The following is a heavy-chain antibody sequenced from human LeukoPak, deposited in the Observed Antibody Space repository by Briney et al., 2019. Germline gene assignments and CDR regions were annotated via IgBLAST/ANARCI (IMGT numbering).Heavy chain of an antibody. V-gene: IGHV4-34*01. Sequence: SETLSLTCAVYGGPFSGYYWSWIRQPPGKGLEWIGEINHSGSTNYNPSLKSRVTISVDTSKNQFSLKLSSVTAADTAVYYCARVGVTTGSYFDYWGQGTLVTVSS. CDR2: INHSGST. CDR3: ARVGVTTGSYFDY. CDR1: GGPFSGYY. J-gene: IGHJ4*02. D-gene: IGHD4-11*01.